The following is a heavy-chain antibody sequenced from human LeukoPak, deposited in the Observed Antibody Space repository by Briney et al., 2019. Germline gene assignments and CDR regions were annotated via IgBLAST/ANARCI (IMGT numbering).Heavy chain of an antibody. CDR3: AANSGSYLYYFDY. CDR2: IYYSGST. V-gene: IGHV4-59*01. Sequence: SETLSLTCTVSGGSISSYYWSWIRQPPGKGLEWIEYIYYSGSTNYNPSLKSRVTISVDTSKNQFSLKLSSVTAADTAVYYCAANSGSYLYYFDYWGQGTLVTVSS. D-gene: IGHD1-26*01. J-gene: IGHJ4*02. CDR1: GGSISSYY.